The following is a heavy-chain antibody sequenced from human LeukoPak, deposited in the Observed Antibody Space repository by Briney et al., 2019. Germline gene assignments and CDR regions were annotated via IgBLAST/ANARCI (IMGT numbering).Heavy chain of an antibody. Sequence: GASVKVSCKASGYTFTGYYMHWVRQALGQGLGWVGWINPNSGGTNYAQKFQGRVTMTRDTSISTAYMELSRLRYDDTAVYYCARDPPAYCGGDCYNYWGQGTLVTVSS. V-gene: IGHV1-2*02. CDR1: GYTFTGYY. CDR3: ARDPPAYCGGDCYNY. CDR2: INPNSGGT. J-gene: IGHJ4*02. D-gene: IGHD2-21*02.